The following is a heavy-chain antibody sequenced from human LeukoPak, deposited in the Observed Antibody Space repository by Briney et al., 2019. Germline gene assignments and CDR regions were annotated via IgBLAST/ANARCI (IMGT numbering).Heavy chain of an antibody. J-gene: IGHJ6*03. Sequence: GGSLRLSCAASGFTFSNYWMHWVRQPPGKGLEWVSYISSSSSTIYYADSVKGRFTISRDNAKNSLYLQMNSLRAEDTAVYYCARDSTADDFWSGYYYYYMDVWGKGTTVTVSS. D-gene: IGHD3-3*01. V-gene: IGHV3-48*01. CDR1: GFTFSNYW. CDR2: ISSSSSTI. CDR3: ARDSTADDFWSGYYYYYMDV.